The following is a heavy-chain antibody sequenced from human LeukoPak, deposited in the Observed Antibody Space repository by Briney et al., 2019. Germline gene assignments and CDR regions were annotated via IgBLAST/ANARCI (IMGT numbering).Heavy chain of an antibody. CDR3: ARGFDGYYGFDI. V-gene: IGHV3-7*05. J-gene: IGHJ3*02. D-gene: IGHD5-24*01. CDR2: INRDGSDK. Sequence: GGSLRLSCEASGFTLSIYWMSWVRQAPGKGLEWVANINRDGSDKYYVDSVKGRFTISRDNGKKALHLQMSSLRVEDTAVYHCARGFDGYYGFDIWGQGTMVTVSS. CDR1: GFTLSIYW.